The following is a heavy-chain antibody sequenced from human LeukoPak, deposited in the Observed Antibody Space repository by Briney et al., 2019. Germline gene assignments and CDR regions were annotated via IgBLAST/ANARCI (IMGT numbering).Heavy chain of an antibody. J-gene: IGHJ2*01. Sequence: ASVKVSCKASGYTFTSYYMHWVRQAPGQGLEWMGIINPSGGSTSYAQKFQGRVTMTRDTSTSTVYMELSSLRSEDTAVYYCATMGSQSGGSFYFDLWGRGTLVTVSS. D-gene: IGHD2-15*01. CDR3: ATMGSQSGGSFYFDL. V-gene: IGHV1-46*01. CDR1: GYTFTSYY. CDR2: INPSGGST.